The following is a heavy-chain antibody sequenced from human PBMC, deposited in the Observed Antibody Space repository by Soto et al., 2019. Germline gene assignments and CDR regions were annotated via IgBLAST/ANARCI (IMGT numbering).Heavy chain of an antibody. Sequence: ASVKVSCKASGYTFTGYYMHWVRQAPGQGLEWMGWINPNSGGTNYAQKFQGWVTMTRDTSISTAYMELSRLRSDDTAVYYCARTYYYASSGYYSGAFDIWGQGTMVTVSS. CDR3: ARTYYYASSGYYSGAFDI. CDR1: GYTFTGYY. V-gene: IGHV1-2*04. J-gene: IGHJ3*02. CDR2: INPNSGGT. D-gene: IGHD3-22*01.